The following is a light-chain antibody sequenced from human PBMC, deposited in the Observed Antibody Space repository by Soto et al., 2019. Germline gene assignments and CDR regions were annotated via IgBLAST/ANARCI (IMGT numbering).Light chain of an antibody. J-gene: IGKJ4*01. Sequence: MVLTQYPATLSLSPGERATLSCRASQSVSSYLAWYQQKPGQAPRLLIYDASNRATGIPARFSGSGSGTDFTLTISSLEPEDFAVYYCQQRSNWPLTFGGVTKVDIK. CDR2: DAS. CDR3: QQRSNWPLT. V-gene: IGKV3-11*01. CDR1: QSVSSY.